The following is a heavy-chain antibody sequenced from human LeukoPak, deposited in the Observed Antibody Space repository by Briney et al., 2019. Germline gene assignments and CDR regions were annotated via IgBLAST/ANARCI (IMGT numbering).Heavy chain of an antibody. D-gene: IGHD6-6*01. V-gene: IGHV1-8*01. CDR3: ARATQASIAARLWGYYYYYMDV. CDR1: GYTFISYD. Sequence: ASVKVSCKASGYTFISYDINWVRQATGQGLEWMGWMNPNSGNTGYAQKFQGRVTMTRNTSISTAYMELSSLRSEDTAAYYCARATQASIAARLWGYYYYYMDVWGKGTTVTVSS. CDR2: MNPNSGNT. J-gene: IGHJ6*03.